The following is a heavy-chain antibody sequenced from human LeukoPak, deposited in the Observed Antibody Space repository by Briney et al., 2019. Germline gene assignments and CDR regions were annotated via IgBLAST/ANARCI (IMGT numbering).Heavy chain of an antibody. V-gene: IGHV1-24*01. CDR3: ATISGQLYYYGSGTLDP. J-gene: IGHJ5*02. Sequence: GASVKVSCKVSGHILSELSIHWVRKAPGKGLEWMGGFDPEDGETIYAQKFQGRVTMTEDTSTDTAYMELSSLRSEDTAVYYCATISGQLYYYGSGTLDPWGQGTLVTVSS. D-gene: IGHD3-10*01. CDR2: FDPEDGET. CDR1: GHILSELS.